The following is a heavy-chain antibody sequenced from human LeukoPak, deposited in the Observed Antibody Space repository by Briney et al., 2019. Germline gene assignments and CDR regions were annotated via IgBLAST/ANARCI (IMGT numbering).Heavy chain of an antibody. CDR3: ARGGYYFDY. CDR2: ISSSSTI. Sequence: GGSLRLSCAASGFTFSSYSMNWARQAPGKGLEWVSYISSSSTIYYADSVKGRFTISRDNAKNSLYLQMNSLRAEDTAVYYCARGGYYFDYWGQGTLVTVSS. D-gene: IGHD2-15*01. CDR1: GFTFSSYS. V-gene: IGHV3-48*01. J-gene: IGHJ4*02.